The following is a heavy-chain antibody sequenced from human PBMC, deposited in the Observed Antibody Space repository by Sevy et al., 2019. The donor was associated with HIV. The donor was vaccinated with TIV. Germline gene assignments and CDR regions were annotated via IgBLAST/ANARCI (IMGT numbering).Heavy chain of an antibody. J-gene: IGHJ4*02. V-gene: IGHV3-30*01. D-gene: IGHD2-2*01. CDR1: GFTFSNYA. Sequence: GGSLRLSCAAPGFTFSNYAIHWVRQAPGKGLEWVAVVSYDGSKKYYADSVKGRFTISRDNSKNTLYLQMNSLRVEDTAVYYCARDRSTTWINYFFDFWGQGTLVTVSS. CDR3: ARDRSTTWINYFFDF. CDR2: VSYDGSKK.